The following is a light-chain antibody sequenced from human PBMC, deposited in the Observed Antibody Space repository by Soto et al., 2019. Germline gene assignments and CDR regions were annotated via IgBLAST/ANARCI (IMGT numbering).Light chain of an antibody. CDR2: GAS. V-gene: IGKV3-15*01. CDR1: QSVSSS. CDR3: QQYNNWLT. J-gene: IGKJ4*01. Sequence: EVVMTQSPATLSVSPWERATLSCRASQSVSSSLAWYQQKPGQAPRLLIYGASTRATGIPARFSGSGSGTEFTLTISSLQSEDFGVYYCQQYNNWLTFGGGTKVDIK.